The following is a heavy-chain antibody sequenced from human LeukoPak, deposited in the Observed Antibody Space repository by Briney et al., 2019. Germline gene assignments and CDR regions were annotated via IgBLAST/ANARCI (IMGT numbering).Heavy chain of an antibody. J-gene: IGHJ4*02. D-gene: IGHD2-21*01. V-gene: IGHV3-7*01. CDR2: MKEDGSEK. CDR1: GFTFSTYW. CDR3: ARAGCGGDCYSPYFFDY. Sequence: GGSLRLSCAASGFTFSTYWMGWVRQAPGKGLEWVANMKEDGSEKYHVDSVKGRFTISRDNAKNSLYLQMNSLRAEDTALYYCARAGCGGDCYSPYFFDYWGQGTLVTVSS.